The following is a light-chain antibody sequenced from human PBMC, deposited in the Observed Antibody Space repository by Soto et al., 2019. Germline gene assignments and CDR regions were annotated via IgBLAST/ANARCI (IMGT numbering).Light chain of an antibody. CDR2: AAS. V-gene: IGKV1-9*01. CDR3: QQLNSYPLT. Sequence: DIQLTQSPSFLSASVGDRVTITCRASQGISSYLAWYQQKPGKAPKLLIYAASTFQSGVPSRFSGSGSWTEFTLTISSLQPEDFAAYYCQQLNSYPLTFGPGTKVDIK. CDR1: QGISSY. J-gene: IGKJ3*01.